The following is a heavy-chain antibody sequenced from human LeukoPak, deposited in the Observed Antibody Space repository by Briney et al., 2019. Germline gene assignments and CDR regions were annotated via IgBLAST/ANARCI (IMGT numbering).Heavy chain of an antibody. V-gene: IGHV4-39*01. CDR2: IYYSGST. Sequence: PSETLSLTCTVSGGSISSSSYYWGWIRQPPGKGLEWIGSIYYSGSTYYNPSLKSRVTISVDTSKNQFSLKLSSVTAADTAVYYCARQVITQFSDYWGQGTLVTVSS. CDR1: GGSISSSSYY. D-gene: IGHD3-22*01. J-gene: IGHJ4*02. CDR3: ARQVITQFSDY.